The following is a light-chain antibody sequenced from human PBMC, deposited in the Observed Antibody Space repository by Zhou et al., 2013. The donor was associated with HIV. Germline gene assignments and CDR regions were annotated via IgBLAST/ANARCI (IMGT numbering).Light chain of an antibody. J-gene: IGKJ4*01. CDR2: AAS. V-gene: IGKV1-39*01. CDR3: QQSYTTPET. CDR1: QNIDTY. Sequence: DIQMTQSPSSLSASVEDRIFITCRASQNIDTYINWYQQKPGKAPKLLIYAASTLQSGVQSRFSGSGSGTDFTLTISSLQSEDFANYYCQQSYTTPETFGGGTKVEDQT.